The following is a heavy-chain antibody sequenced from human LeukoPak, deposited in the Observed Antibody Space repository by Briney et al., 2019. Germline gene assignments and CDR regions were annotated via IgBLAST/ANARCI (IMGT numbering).Heavy chain of an antibody. CDR3: ARDRAGAQNWVALDP. CDR1: GGTFSSYA. V-gene: IGHV1-69*05. CDR2: IIPIFGTA. D-gene: IGHD7-27*01. J-gene: IGHJ5*02. Sequence: ASVKVSCKASGGTFSSYAISWVRQAPGQGLEWMGGIIPIFGTANYAQKFQGRVTITTDESTSTAYMELSSLRPEDTALYYCARDRAGAQNWVALDPWGQGTLVTDSS.